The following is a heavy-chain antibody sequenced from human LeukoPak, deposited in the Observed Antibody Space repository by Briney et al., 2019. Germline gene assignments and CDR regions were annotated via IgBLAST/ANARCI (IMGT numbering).Heavy chain of an antibody. V-gene: IGHV1-69*05. D-gene: IGHD5-12*01. Sequence: SVKVSCKASGGTFSSYAISWVRQAPGQGLEWMGGIIPIFGTANYAQKFQGRVTITTDESTSTAYMELSSLRSEDTAVYYCARVKGGYSNWFDPWGQGTLVTVSS. CDR1: GGTFSSYA. CDR3: ARVKGGYSNWFDP. CDR2: IIPIFGTA. J-gene: IGHJ5*02.